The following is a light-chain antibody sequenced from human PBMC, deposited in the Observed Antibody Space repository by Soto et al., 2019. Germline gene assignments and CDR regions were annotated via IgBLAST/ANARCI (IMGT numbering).Light chain of an antibody. V-gene: IGKV3-15*01. CDR1: QSISSE. Sequence: EIVMTQSPATLSVSPGESATLSCRASQSISSELAWYQQRPGQPPRLLIYGASTRATGAPARFTGSGSGSDFTLPIRGLQSEDFAFYYCQQGHNWPLPFAQGTRLEI. CDR2: GAS. CDR3: QQGHNWPLP. J-gene: IGKJ2*01.